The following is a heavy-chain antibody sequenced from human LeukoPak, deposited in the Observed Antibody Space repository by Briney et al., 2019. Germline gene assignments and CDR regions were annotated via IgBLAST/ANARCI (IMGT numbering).Heavy chain of an antibody. D-gene: IGHD6-19*01. CDR2: ISSSSSYI. CDR1: GFTFSSYN. CDR3: ARDRVSSGWYTFDY. Sequence: GGSLRLSCAASGFTFSSYNVNWVRQAPGKGLEWVSSISSSSSYIYYADSVKGRFTISRDKAKNSLYLQMNSLRAEDTAVYYCARDRVSSGWYTFDYWGQGTLVTVSS. J-gene: IGHJ4*02. V-gene: IGHV3-21*01.